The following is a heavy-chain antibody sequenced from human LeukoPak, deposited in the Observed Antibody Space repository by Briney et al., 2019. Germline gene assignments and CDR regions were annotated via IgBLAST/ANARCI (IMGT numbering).Heavy chain of an antibody. J-gene: IGHJ5*01. D-gene: IGHD3-10*01. CDR2: IYYSGSV. Sequence: PSETLSLTCTVSGGSITTYYWSWIRQSPGKGLEWIGYIYYSGSVTYNPSLKSRVTISVDTSKNQFSLRLSSVTAADTAVYYCARAYYYGSGSYYPNWFDSWGQGTLVTGSS. V-gene: IGHV4-59*01. CDR3: ARAYYYGSGSYYPNWFDS. CDR1: GGSITTYY.